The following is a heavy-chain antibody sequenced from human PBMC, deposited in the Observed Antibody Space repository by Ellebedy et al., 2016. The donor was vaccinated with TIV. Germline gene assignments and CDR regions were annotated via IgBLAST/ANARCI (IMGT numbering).Heavy chain of an antibody. CDR2: ISSDGSDT. CDR1: GFSISSHR. J-gene: IGHJ4*02. D-gene: IGHD6-19*01. CDR3: GRGIEYSSGD. V-gene: IGHV3-74*01. Sequence: PGGSLRLSCAASGFSISSHRMHWVRQAAGKGLVWVSHISSDGSDTSYADSVKGRFTISRDNTKNSMYLQMNSLRDEDTAVYYCGRGIEYSSGDWGQGTLVTVSS.